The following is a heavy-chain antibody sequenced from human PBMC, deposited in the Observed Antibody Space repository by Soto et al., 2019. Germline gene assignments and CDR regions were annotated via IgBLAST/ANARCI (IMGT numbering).Heavy chain of an antibody. Sequence: GESLKISCQGSGYRFSNYWIGWVRLLPGKGLEWLGIIYPGDSDTRYSRSFRGQVTISADKSINSAYLQWSSLGASETAIYYWARGGDSSAYYSPVNIWGQGTMVTVSS. CDR2: IYPGDSDT. CDR1: GYRFSNYW. V-gene: IGHV5-51*01. J-gene: IGHJ3*02. CDR3: ARGGDSSAYYSPVNI. D-gene: IGHD3-22*01.